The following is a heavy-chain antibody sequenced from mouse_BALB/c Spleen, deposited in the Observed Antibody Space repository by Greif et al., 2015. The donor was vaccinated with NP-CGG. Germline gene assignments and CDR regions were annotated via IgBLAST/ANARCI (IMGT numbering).Heavy chain of an antibody. V-gene: IGHV2-6-5*01. J-gene: IGHJ3*01. CDR3: ATCYDIRGFAY. CDR2: IWGGGST. D-gene: IGHD2-10*01. Sequence: QVQLQQPGPGLVAPSQSLSITCTVSGFSLTDYGVSWIRQPPGRGLEWLGVIWGGGSTYYNSALKSRLSISKDNSKSQVFLKMNSLQTDDTAMYYCATCYDIRGFAYWGQGTLVTVSA. CDR1: GFSLTDYG.